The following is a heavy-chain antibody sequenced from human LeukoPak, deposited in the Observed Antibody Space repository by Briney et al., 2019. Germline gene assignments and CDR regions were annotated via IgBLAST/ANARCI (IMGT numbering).Heavy chain of an antibody. CDR2: INPSGGST. Sequence: ASVKVSCKASGYTFTSYYMHWVRQAPGQGLEWMGIINPSGGSTSYAQKSQGRVTMTRDTSTSTVYMELSSLRSDDTAVYYCARDPGGNWFDPWGQGTLVTVSS. D-gene: IGHD4-23*01. V-gene: IGHV1-46*01. CDR3: ARDPGGNWFDP. CDR1: GYTFTSYY. J-gene: IGHJ5*02.